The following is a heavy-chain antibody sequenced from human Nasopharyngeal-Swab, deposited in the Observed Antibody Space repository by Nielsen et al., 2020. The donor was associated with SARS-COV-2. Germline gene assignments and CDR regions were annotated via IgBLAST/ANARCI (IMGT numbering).Heavy chain of an antibody. V-gene: IGHV3-73*01. Sequence: VRQMPGKGLEWVGRIGDKDHNYATTYGASVQGRFTISRDDSKNTAFLQMDSLKTEDTALYYYTTDFYFDYWGQGTLVTVSP. CDR3: TTDFYFDY. CDR2: IGDKDHNYAT. J-gene: IGHJ4*02.